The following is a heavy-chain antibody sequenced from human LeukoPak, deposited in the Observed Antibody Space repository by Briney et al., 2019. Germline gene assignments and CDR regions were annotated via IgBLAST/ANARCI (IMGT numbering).Heavy chain of an antibody. V-gene: IGHV3-23*01. CDR3: AKHNNYRFDF. D-gene: IGHD1-1*01. Sequence: GGSLRLSCAAFGFTFSSSAMTWVRQAPGKGLEWVSALSGPAGSSTYYADSVKGRFTISRDNSKNTLYLQMNSLRAEDTALYYCAKHNNYRFDFWGQGTLVTVSS. CDR2: LSGPAGSST. J-gene: IGHJ4*02. CDR1: GFTFSSSA.